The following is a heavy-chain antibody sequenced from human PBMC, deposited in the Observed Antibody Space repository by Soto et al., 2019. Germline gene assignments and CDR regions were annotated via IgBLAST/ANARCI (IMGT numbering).Heavy chain of an antibody. D-gene: IGHD2-8*01. CDR1: GLLFGHHV. Sequence: PAWSLRLSCAASGLLFGHHVMTWVRQAPGRALEWVSTINANAIDTHYADSVKGRFTISRDNSKSTLDLQMNSLRAEDTAIYYCVSWVSAQFDCWGPGTLVTFSS. CDR3: VSWVSAQFDC. V-gene: IGHV3-23*01. CDR2: INANAIDT. J-gene: IGHJ4*02.